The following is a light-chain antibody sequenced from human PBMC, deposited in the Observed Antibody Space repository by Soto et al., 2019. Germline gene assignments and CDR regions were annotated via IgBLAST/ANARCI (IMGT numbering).Light chain of an antibody. Sequence: EIVLTQSPATLSLSPGERATLSCRASQSVSSYLAWYQQKPGQAPRLLIYRASNRATGIPARFSGSGSGTDFTLTISSLEPEDFAVYYCQHRGKWPRTFGQGTKLEIK. CDR3: QHRGKWPRT. J-gene: IGKJ2*01. CDR1: QSVSSY. V-gene: IGKV3-11*01. CDR2: RAS.